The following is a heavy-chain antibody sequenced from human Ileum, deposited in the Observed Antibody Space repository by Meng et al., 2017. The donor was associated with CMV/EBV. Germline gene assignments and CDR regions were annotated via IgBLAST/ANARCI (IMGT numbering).Heavy chain of an antibody. D-gene: IGHD6-6*01. CDR3: ARDLFEYSRHGPFSN. Sequence: SVKVSCKASGGTYSRYAISWVRQAPGQGLEWMGGIIPILGTANYAQQFQGRVTITTDESTSIVYMEVSSLRSEDTAVYYCARDLFEYSRHGPFSNWGQGTLVTVSS. CDR1: GGTYSRYA. J-gene: IGHJ4*02. V-gene: IGHV1-69*05. CDR2: IIPILGTA.